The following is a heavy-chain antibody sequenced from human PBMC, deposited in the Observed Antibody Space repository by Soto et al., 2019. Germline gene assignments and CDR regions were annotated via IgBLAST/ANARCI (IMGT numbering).Heavy chain of an antibody. Sequence: PGGSLRLSCAASGFTFSSYNMNWVRQAPGKGLEWVSYIRSSSSSIYYADSVKGRFTISRDNAKNSLYLQMNSLRAEDTAVYYCARERATYYYDSSGYYREGADAFDIWGQGTMVTVSS. J-gene: IGHJ3*02. V-gene: IGHV3-48*01. CDR3: ARERATYYYDSSGYYREGADAFDI. CDR1: GFTFSSYN. D-gene: IGHD3-22*01. CDR2: IRSSSSSI.